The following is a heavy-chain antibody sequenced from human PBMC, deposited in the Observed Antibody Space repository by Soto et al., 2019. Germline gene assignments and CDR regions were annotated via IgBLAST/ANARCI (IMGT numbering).Heavy chain of an antibody. CDR2: ISYDGSNK. CDR1: GFTFSSYG. V-gene: IGHV3-30*03. CDR3: ARTRPYYFDF. Sequence: GGSLRLSCAASGFTFSSYGMHWVRQAPGKGLEWVAVISYDGSNKYYVDSVKGRFTISRDNAKNSLYLQMNSLTAEDTAVFYCARTRPYYFDFWGQGTLVTVSS. J-gene: IGHJ4*02.